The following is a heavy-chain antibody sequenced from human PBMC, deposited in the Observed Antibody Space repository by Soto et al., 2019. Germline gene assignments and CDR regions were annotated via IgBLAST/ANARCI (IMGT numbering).Heavy chain of an antibody. J-gene: IGHJ4*02. Sequence: TSETLSLTSTVSGGYISRSSYYWGWIRQPPGQGLEWLGTIYSLGNTYYNPSLKSRVTISVDKSKSQLFLKLSSVTAPDTAVYYCARQIYDSSGYYYAYWGQGTLVTVSS. CDR3: ARQIYDSSGYYYAY. CDR1: GGYISRSSYY. D-gene: IGHD3-22*01. V-gene: IGHV4-39*01. CDR2: IYSLGNT.